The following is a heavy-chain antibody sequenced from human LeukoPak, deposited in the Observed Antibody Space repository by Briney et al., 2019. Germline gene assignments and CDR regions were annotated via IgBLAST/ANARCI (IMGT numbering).Heavy chain of an antibody. CDR3: ARGFGRDIFGVVTTFDP. CDR1: GGSISSGGYS. Sequence: SETLSLTCAVSGGSISSGGYSWSWIRQPPGKGLEWIGYIYYSGSTNYNPSLKSRVTISVDTSKNQFSLKLSSVTAADTAVYYCARGFGRDIFGVVTTFDPWGQGTLVTVSS. D-gene: IGHD3-3*02. CDR2: IYYSGST. J-gene: IGHJ5*02. V-gene: IGHV4-61*08.